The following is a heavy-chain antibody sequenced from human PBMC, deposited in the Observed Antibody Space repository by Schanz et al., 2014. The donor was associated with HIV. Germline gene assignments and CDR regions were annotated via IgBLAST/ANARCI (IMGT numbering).Heavy chain of an antibody. CDR2: IYYSGST. CDR1: GGSISSGDYY. CDR3: ARGPEVVVTGAPAEYFQH. Sequence: QVQLQESGPGLVKPSQTLSLTCTVSGGSISSGDYYWSWIRQPPGKGLEWIGYIYYSGSTYNNPSLKSRVTISVDTSKNQFSLKLSSVTAADTAVYYCARGPEVVVTGAPAEYFQHWGQGTLVTVSS. D-gene: IGHD2-21*02. V-gene: IGHV4-30-4*01. J-gene: IGHJ1*01.